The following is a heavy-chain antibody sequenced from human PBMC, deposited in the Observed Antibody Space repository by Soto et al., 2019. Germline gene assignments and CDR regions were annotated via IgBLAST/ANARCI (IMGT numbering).Heavy chain of an antibody. D-gene: IGHD2-2*01. Sequence: SIKVSWKASGGTFSSCGISWVRQAPGQGLEWLGGIIPILGTANYAQKFQGRVTIPPDESTSTAYMELRSLRSPDTAVYYCASPTYCSRTSGYWGSFD. V-gene: IGHV1-69*13. J-gene: IGHJ4*01. CDR3: ASPTYCSRTSGYWGSFD. CDR2: IIPILGTA. CDR1: GGTFSSCG.